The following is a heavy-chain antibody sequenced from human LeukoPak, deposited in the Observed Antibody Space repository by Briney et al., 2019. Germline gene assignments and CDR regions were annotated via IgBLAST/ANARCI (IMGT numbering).Heavy chain of an antibody. Sequence: GGSLRLSGAASGFTFSNYAMSWVRQAPGKGLEWVSSLSDNGGSPYYADSVKGRFTISRDNSKNTLHLHLNSLRVEDTAVYYCAKDPETYSSRWFDSWGQGTLVTVSS. J-gene: IGHJ5*01. V-gene: IGHV3-23*01. CDR2: LSDNGGSP. D-gene: IGHD2-21*01. CDR3: AKDPETYSSRWFDS. CDR1: GFTFSNYA.